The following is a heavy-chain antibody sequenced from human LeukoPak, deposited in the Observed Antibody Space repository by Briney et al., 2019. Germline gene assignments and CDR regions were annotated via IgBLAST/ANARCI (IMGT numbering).Heavy chain of an antibody. J-gene: IGHJ4*02. V-gene: IGHV1-3*01. CDR1: GYTFTSYA. CDR3: ARDRTLWFGELYFDY. Sequence: ASVKVSCKASGYTFTSYAMHWVRQAPGQRLEWMGWINAGNGNTKYSQKFQGRVTITRDTSASTAYMELSSLRSEDTAVYYCARDRTLWFGELYFDYWGQGTLVTVSS. D-gene: IGHD3-10*01. CDR2: INAGNGNT.